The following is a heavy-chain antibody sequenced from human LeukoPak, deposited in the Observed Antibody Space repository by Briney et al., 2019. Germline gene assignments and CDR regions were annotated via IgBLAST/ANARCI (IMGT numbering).Heavy chain of an antibody. D-gene: IGHD6-19*01. V-gene: IGHV4-31*03. CDR2: IYYSGST. CDR1: GGSISSGGYY. J-gene: IGHJ5*02. CDR3: ARAGRLAVAESDWLDP. Sequence: SETLSLTCTVSGGSISSGGYYWSWIRQHPGKGLEWIGYIYYSGSTYYNPSLKSRVTISVDTSKNQFSLKLSSVTAADTAVYHCARAGRLAVAESDWLDPWGQGTLVTVSS.